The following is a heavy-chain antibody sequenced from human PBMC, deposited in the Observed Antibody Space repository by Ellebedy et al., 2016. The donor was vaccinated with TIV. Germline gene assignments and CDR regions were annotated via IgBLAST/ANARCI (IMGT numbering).Heavy chain of an antibody. J-gene: IGHJ4*02. D-gene: IGHD2-15*01. CDR3: ARGWSTPDS. CDR2: IRSTGSDK. Sequence: GESLKISCVASGFTFSNYNMNWVRQSPGKGLEWVSSIRSTGSDKYYAEPVKGRFTISRDNAQNTLFLQMNSLRVEDTAVYYCARGWSTPDSWGQGTLVIVSS. CDR1: GFTFSNYN. V-gene: IGHV3-21*06.